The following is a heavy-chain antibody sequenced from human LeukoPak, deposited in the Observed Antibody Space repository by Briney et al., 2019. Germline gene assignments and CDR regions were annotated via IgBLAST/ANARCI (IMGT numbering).Heavy chain of an antibody. V-gene: IGHV1-3*01. CDR3: AREPLRGWLRSYYFDY. J-gene: IGHJ4*02. CDR1: GYTFTSYA. Sequence: ASVKVSCKASGYTFTSYAMHWVRQAPGQRLEWMGWINAGNGNTKYSQKFQGRVTITADESTSTAYMELSSLRSEDTAVYYCAREPLRGWLRSYYFDYWGQGTLVTVSS. D-gene: IGHD5-12*01. CDR2: INAGNGNT.